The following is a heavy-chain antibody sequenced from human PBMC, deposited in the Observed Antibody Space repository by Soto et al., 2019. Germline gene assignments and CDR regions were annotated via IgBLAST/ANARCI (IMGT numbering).Heavy chain of an antibody. D-gene: IGHD3-22*01. Sequence: CAASGFTFSSYWMHWVRHAPGKGLVWVSRINSDGSSTSYADSVKGRFTISRDNAKNTLYLQMNSLRAEDTAVYYCARLGPYDSSGSVDYWGQGTLVTASS. CDR1: GFTFSSYW. CDR3: ARLGPYDSSGSVDY. V-gene: IGHV3-74*01. J-gene: IGHJ4*02. CDR2: INSDGSST.